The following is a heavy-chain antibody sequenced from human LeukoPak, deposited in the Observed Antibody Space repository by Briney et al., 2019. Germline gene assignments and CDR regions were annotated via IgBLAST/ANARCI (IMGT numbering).Heavy chain of an antibody. V-gene: IGHV1-46*01. CDR1: GYTFTSYY. Sequence: ASVKVSCKASGYTFTSYYMHWVRQAPGQGLEWMGIINPSGGSTSYAQKFQGRVTMTRDTSISTAYMELSRLRSDDTAVYYCARRGFGGVALDYWGQGTLVTVSS. D-gene: IGHD3-16*01. CDR3: ARRGFGGVALDY. CDR2: INPSGGST. J-gene: IGHJ4*02.